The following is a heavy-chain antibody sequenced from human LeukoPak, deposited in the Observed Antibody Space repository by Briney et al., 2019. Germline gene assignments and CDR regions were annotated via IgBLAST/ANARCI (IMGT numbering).Heavy chain of an antibody. CDR1: GGSISGSSYY. Sequence: SSETLSLTCTVSGGSISGSSYYWGWIRQPPGKGPEWIGSIYYSGSTYYNPSLKSRVTISVDKSKNQFSLKLSSVTAADTAVYYCARRWAGTFDYWGQGTLVTVSS. CDR2: IYYSGST. J-gene: IGHJ4*02. D-gene: IGHD6-19*01. V-gene: IGHV4-39*07. CDR3: ARRWAGTFDY.